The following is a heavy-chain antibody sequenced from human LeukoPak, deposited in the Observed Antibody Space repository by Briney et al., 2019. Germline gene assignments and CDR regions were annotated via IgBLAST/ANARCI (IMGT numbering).Heavy chain of an antibody. Sequence: MPSQTLSLTCTVSGGSISSGDYYWSWIRQPPGKGLEWIGEINHSGSTNYNPSLKSRVTISVDTSKNQFSLKLSSVTAADTAVYYCARGHEPFLRGVPKHGGMDVWGKGTTVTVSS. CDR2: INHSGST. V-gene: IGHV4-30-4*01. J-gene: IGHJ6*04. CDR3: ARGHEPFLRGVPKHGGMDV. CDR1: GGSISSGDYY. D-gene: IGHD3-10*01.